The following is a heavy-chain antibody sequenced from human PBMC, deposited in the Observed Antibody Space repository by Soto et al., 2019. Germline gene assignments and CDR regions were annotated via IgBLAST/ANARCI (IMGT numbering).Heavy chain of an antibody. J-gene: IGHJ3*02. Sequence: QVQLVQSGAEVKKPGSSVKVSCKASGGTFSSYAISWVRQAPGQGLEWMGGIIPIFGPANYAQKFQGRVTITADESTSTAYMELSSLRSEDTAVYYCARSRVTYYYDRSAFDIWGQGTMVTVSS. CDR1: GGTFSSYA. V-gene: IGHV1-69*01. CDR2: IIPIFGPA. D-gene: IGHD3-22*01. CDR3: ARSRVTYYYDRSAFDI.